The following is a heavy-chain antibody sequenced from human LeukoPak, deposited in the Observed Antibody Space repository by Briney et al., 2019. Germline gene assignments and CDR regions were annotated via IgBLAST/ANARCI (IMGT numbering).Heavy chain of an antibody. CDR3: ARGVAYYDFWSGHFDY. CDR1: GFTFSSYG. J-gene: IGHJ4*02. CDR2: IRYDGSNK. V-gene: IGHV3-30*02. Sequence: PGGSLRLSCAASGFTFSSYGIHWVRQAPGKGLEWVAFIRYDGSNKYYADSVKGRFTISRDNSKNTLYLQMNSLRAEDTAVYYCARGVAYYDFWSGHFDYWGQGTLVTVSS. D-gene: IGHD3-3*01.